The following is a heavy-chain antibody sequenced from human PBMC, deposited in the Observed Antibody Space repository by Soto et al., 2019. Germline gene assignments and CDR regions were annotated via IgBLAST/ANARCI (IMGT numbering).Heavy chain of an antibody. CDR1: GFTFDDYA. CDR3: AKSGAIVVVPAAMWMDV. V-gene: IGHV3-9*01. J-gene: IGHJ6*04. Sequence: PGGSLRLSCAASGFTFDDYAMHWVRQAPWKGLEWVSGISWNSGSIGYADSVKGRFTISRDNAKNSLYLQMNSLRAEDTALYYCAKSGAIVVVPAAMWMDVWGKGTTVTVSS. D-gene: IGHD2-2*01. CDR2: ISWNSGSI.